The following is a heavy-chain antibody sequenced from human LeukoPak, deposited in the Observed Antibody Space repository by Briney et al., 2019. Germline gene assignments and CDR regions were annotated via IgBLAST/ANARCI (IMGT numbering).Heavy chain of an antibody. Sequence: GGSLRLSCAGSGFSFSTYALHWVRQAPGKGLEYVSGISSNGGYIYYSNSVKGRFTISRDNSKNTVYLQMGSLRAEDMAVCYCARGRKSGTYKYYFDYWGQGTLVTVSS. CDR3: ARGRKSGTYKYYFDY. CDR2: ISSNGGYI. J-gene: IGHJ4*02. D-gene: IGHD1-26*01. CDR1: GFSFSTYA. V-gene: IGHV3-64*01.